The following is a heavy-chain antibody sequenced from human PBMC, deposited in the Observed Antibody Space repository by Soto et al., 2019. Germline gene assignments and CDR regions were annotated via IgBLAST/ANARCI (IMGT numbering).Heavy chain of an antibody. V-gene: IGHV5-51*01. J-gene: IGHJ6*02. Sequence: PGESLKISCQGSGYSFASYWIGWVRQMPGKDLEWMGIIYPGDSDSRYSPSFQGQVTISADKSLRTAYLQWTSLKASDIALYYCARTRSFTLGFYYDGMDVWGQGTTVTVSS. CDR2: IYPGDSDS. CDR3: ARTRSFTLGFYYDGMDV. D-gene: IGHD6-6*01. CDR1: GYSFASYW.